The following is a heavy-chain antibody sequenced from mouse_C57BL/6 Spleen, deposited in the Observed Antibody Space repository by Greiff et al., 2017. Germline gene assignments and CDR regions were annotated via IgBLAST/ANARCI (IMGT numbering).Heavy chain of an antibody. V-gene: IGHV3-6*01. CDR3: ARPVVAWYFDV. D-gene: IGHD1-1*01. CDR1: GYSITSGYY. CDR2: ISYDGSN. Sequence: EVKLQESGPGLVKPSQSLSLTCSVTGYSITSGYYWNWIRQFPGNKLEWMGYISYDGSNNYNPSLKNRISITRDTSKNQFFLKLNSVTTEDTATYYCARPVVAWYFDVWGTGTTVTVSS. J-gene: IGHJ1*03.